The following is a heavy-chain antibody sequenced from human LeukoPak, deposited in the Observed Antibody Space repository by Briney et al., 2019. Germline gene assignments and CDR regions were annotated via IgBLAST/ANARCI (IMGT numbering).Heavy chain of an antibody. CDR1: GGSISNYY. Sequence: KPSETLSLTCTVSGGSISNYYWSWIRQHPGKGLEWIGYIYYSGSTYYNPSLKNRLTISVDTSKNQFSLKLSSVAAADTAVYYCARVVVVAATPDYWGQGALVTVSS. CDR2: IYYSGST. V-gene: IGHV4-59*06. J-gene: IGHJ4*02. D-gene: IGHD2-15*01. CDR3: ARVVVVAATPDY.